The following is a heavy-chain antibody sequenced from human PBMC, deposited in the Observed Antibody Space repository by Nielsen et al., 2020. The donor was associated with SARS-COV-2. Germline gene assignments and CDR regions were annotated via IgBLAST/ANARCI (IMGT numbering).Heavy chain of an antibody. Sequence: GSLRLSCTVSGASINSDYWSWIRQSPGKGLECIGYIYYGGSFFYNPSLKSRVTISVDTSKNQFSLKLSSVTAADTAVYYCAREGSWYGNWFDPWGQGTLVTVSS. CDR1: GASINSDY. CDR3: AREGSWYGNWFDP. J-gene: IGHJ5*02. CDR2: IYYGGSF. V-gene: IGHV4-59*12. D-gene: IGHD6-13*01.